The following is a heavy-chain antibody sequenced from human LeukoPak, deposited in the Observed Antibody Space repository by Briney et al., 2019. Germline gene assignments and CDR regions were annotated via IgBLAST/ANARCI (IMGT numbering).Heavy chain of an antibody. D-gene: IGHD3-10*01. Sequence: GGSLRLSCAASGFTFSSYSMNWVRQAPGKGLEWVSSISSSSSYIYYADSVKGRFTISRDNAKNSLYLQMNSLRAEDTAVYYCARDPHRHMVRGVYYFDYWGQGTLVTVSS. CDR2: ISSSSSYI. CDR1: GFTFSSYS. CDR3: ARDPHRHMVRGVYYFDY. J-gene: IGHJ4*02. V-gene: IGHV3-21*01.